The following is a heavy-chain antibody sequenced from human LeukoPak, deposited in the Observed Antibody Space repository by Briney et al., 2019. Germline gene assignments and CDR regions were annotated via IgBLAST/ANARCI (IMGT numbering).Heavy chain of an antibody. CDR2: IYTSGST. V-gene: IGHV4-4*07. CDR3: ARDRYYYDSSGYYPFRY. CDR1: GGSISSYY. Sequence: PSETLSLTCTVSGGSISSYYWSWIRQPAGKVLEWVGRIYTSGSTNYNPSLKSRVTMSVDTSKNQFSLKLSSVTAADTAVYYCARDRYYYDSSGYYPFRYWGQGTLVTVSS. J-gene: IGHJ4*02. D-gene: IGHD3-22*01.